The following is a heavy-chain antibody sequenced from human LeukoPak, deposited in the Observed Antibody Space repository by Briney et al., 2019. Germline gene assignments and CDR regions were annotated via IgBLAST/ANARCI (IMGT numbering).Heavy chain of an antibody. CDR3: ANDFRYSSGWLTLDDAFDI. CDR2: MNPNSGNT. CDR1: GYTFTSYD. Sequence: ASVKVSCKASGYTFTSYDINWVRQATGQGLEWMGWMNPNSGNTGYAQKFQGRVTMTRNTSISTAYMELSSLRSEDTAVYYCANDFRYSSGWLTLDDAFDIWGQGTMVTVSS. D-gene: IGHD6-19*01. J-gene: IGHJ3*02. V-gene: IGHV1-8*01.